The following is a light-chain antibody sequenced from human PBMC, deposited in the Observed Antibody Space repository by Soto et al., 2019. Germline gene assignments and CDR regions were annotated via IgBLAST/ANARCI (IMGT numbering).Light chain of an antibody. Sequence: QSVLTQPPSVSGAPGQRVTISCTGSSSNIGAGYDVHWYQQLPGTAPKLLIYVNINRPSGVPDRFSGSKSGTSASLAITGLQAEGEADYYCQSYDSSLSVVFGGGTKLTVL. CDR3: QSYDSSLSVV. V-gene: IGLV1-40*01. CDR2: VNI. CDR1: SSNIGAGYD. J-gene: IGLJ2*01.